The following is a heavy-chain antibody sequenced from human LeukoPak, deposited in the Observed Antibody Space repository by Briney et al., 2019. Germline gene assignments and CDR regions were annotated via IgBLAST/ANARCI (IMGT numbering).Heavy chain of an antibody. CDR2: INHSGST. Sequence: SETLSLTCAVYGGSFSGYYWSWIRQPPGKGLEWIGEINHSGSTNYNPSLKSRVTISVDTSKNQFSLKLSSVTAADTAVYYCARLSSGWVNAFDIWGQGTMVTVSS. V-gene: IGHV4-34*01. D-gene: IGHD6-19*01. J-gene: IGHJ3*02. CDR3: ARLSSGWVNAFDI. CDR1: GGSFSGYY.